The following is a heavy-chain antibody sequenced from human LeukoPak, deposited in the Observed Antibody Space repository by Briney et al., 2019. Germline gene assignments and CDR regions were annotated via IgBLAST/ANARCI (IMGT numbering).Heavy chain of an antibody. CDR1: GFTFSSYA. Sequence: SGGSLRLSCAASGFTFSSYAMSWVRQAPGKGLEWVSAISGSGGSTYYADSVKGRFTISRDNSKNTLYLQMNSLRAEDTAVYYCAKTIFGLIVYYFDYWGQGTLVTVSS. CDR3: AKTIFGLIVYYFDY. V-gene: IGHV3-23*01. D-gene: IGHD3-3*01. CDR2: ISGSGGST. J-gene: IGHJ4*02.